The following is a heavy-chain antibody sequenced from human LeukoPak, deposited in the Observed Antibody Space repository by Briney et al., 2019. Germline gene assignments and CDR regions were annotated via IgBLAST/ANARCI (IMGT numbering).Heavy chain of an antibody. V-gene: IGHV3-48*03. J-gene: IGHJ4*02. CDR1: GFTFSNYE. CDR2: ISDHGKSR. D-gene: IGHD6-13*01. Sequence: GGSLRLSCAASGFTFSNYEMNWVRPTPGKGLEWVSYISDHGKSRNYVDSVKGRFTISRDNAKNSLYLQMSSLRVEDTAVYFCARARIAAPLLDYWGQGTLVTVSS. CDR3: ARARIAAPLLDY.